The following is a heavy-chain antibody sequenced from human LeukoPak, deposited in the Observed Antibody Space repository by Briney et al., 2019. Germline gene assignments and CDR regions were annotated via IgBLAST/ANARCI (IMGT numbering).Heavy chain of an antibody. D-gene: IGHD6-19*01. CDR3: ARGIRIPVTGRYFYYYMDV. CDR1: GGSISNGSYT. Sequence: SQTLSLTCTVSGGSISNGSYTWNWIRQPAGKGLEWIGQIYTSGSTNYRSSLTSRVTISRDTPKNQFSLKLSSVTVADTAVYYCARGIRIPVTGRYFYYYMDVWGNGTTVTVSS. CDR2: IYTSGST. V-gene: IGHV4-61*09. J-gene: IGHJ6*03.